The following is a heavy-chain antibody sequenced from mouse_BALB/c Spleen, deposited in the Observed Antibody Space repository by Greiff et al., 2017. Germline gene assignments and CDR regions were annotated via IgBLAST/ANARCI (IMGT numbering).Heavy chain of an antibody. D-gene: IGHD3-1*01. Sequence: DVMLVESGGGLVKPGGSLKLSCAASGFTFSSYAMSWVRQTPEKRLEWVATISSGGSYTYYPDSVKGRFTISRDNAKNTLYLQMSSLRSEDTAMYYCARHGGSSGYSYWGQGTTLTVSS. CDR3: ARHGGSSGYSY. V-gene: IGHV5-9-3*01. CDR2: ISSGGSYT. J-gene: IGHJ2*01. CDR1: GFTFSSYA.